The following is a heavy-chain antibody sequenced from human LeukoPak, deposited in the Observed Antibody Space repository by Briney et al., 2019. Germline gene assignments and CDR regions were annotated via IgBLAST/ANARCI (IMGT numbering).Heavy chain of an antibody. CDR3: AKDHAYDTSGYYYDY. J-gene: IGHJ4*02. CDR1: GFTFSSYA. Sequence: GGSLRLSCAASGFTFSSYAMSWVRQTPGKGLEWVSAISGSGGSRYYADSVKGRFTISRDNSKNTLYLQMNSLRAEDTAVYYCAKDHAYDTSGYYYDYWGQGTLVTVSS. CDR2: ISGSGGSR. D-gene: IGHD3-22*01. V-gene: IGHV3-23*01.